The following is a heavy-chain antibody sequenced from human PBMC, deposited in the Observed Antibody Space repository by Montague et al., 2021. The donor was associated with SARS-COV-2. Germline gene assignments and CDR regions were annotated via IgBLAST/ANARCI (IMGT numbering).Heavy chain of an antibody. V-gene: IGHV4-34*01. CDR1: SGSFRGYY. Sequence: SETLSLTCAVSSGSFRGYYWSWIRQPPGKGLEWIGSRYQNGATYYSPSLKRPVTILLDTSKNQFSLSLTSVTAADTAVYYCARSGVGIFDFSYFDSWGQGSLVIVSS. J-gene: IGHJ4*02. CDR2: RYQNGAT. CDR3: ARSGVGIFDFSYFDS. D-gene: IGHD3-3*01.